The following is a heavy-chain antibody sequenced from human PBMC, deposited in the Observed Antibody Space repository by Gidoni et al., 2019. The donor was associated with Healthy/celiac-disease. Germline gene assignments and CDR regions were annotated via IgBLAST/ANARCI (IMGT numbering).Heavy chain of an antibody. CDR2: IWYDGSNK. CDR3: ARDDFPILSLDY. V-gene: IGHV3-33*01. CDR1: GFTFSSYG. J-gene: IGHJ4*02. D-gene: IGHD3-3*01. Sequence: QVQLVESGGGVVQPGRSVRLSCAVSGFTFSSYGLHWVRQAPGKGLEWVAVIWYDGSNKYYADSVKGLFTISRDNSKNTLYLQMNSLRAEDTAVYYCARDDFPILSLDYWGQGTLVTVSS.